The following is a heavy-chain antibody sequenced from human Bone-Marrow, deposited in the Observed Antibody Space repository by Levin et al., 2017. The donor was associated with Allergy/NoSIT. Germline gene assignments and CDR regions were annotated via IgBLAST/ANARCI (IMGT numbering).Heavy chain of an antibody. D-gene: IGHD3-9*01. CDR3: ARDQLNPEGLVTGSAYYYYGMDV. V-gene: IGHV3-33*05. J-gene: IGHJ6*02. Sequence: PGGSLRLSCAASGFTFSTYDMHWVRQAPGKGLEWVAVILYDGSKTHYADSVRGRFTISRDNSKNTLYLQMDSLSGEDTSVYYCARDQLNPEGLVTGSAYYYYGMDVWGQGTTVTVSS. CDR1: GFTFSTYD. CDR2: ILYDGSKT.